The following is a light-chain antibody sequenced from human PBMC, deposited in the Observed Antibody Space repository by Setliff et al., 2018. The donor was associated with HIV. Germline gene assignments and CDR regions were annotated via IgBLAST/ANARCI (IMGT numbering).Light chain of an antibody. J-gene: IGLJ2*01. CDR1: SSDVGGYNY. CDR2: DVT. Sequence: QSVLAQPASVSGFPGQSITISCSGTSSDVGGYNYVSWYQQHPGKAPKLIICDVTKRPSGVPNRFSGSKSGNTASLTISGLQAEDEADYYCTSYTRSNTFLFGGGTK. V-gene: IGLV2-14*01. CDR3: TSYTRSNTFL.